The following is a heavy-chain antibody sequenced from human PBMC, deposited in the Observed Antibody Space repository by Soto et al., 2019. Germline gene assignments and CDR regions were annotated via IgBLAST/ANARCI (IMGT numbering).Heavy chain of an antibody. J-gene: IGHJ4*02. D-gene: IGHD6-13*01. CDR1: GGPFSSYA. Sequence: GASGKVSCKASGGPFSSYAISWGRQAPGQGLEWMGGVIPFFGTANYAQKFQGRVTITADESTSTALMVLSIMRSEDTVVYYCAQVQYSYDRSSWLDSWGQGTLVTVSS. CDR3: AQVQYSYDRSSWLDS. V-gene: IGHV1-69*01. CDR2: VIPFFGTA.